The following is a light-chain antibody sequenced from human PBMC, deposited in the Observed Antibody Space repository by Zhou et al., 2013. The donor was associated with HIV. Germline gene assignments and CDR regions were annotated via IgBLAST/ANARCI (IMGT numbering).Light chain of an antibody. V-gene: IGKV3-20*01. CDR2: DAS. Sequence: EIVLTQSPGTLSLSPGERATLSCRASQSVGSYLAWYQQTRGQAPRLVIHDASNRATGIPARFSGSGSGTDFTLSISRLDPEDFAVYFCQQYGSSPITFGQGTRLDIK. J-gene: IGKJ5*01. CDR3: QQYGSSPIT. CDR1: QSVGSY.